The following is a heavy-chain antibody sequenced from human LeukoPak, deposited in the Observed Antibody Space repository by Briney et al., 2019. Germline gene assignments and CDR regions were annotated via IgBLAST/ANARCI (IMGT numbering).Heavy chain of an antibody. CDR1: GFTFRDYY. CDR2: ISTSGSHT. V-gene: IGHV3-11*06. Sequence: GGSLRLSCEASGFTFRDYYMSWIRQAPGKGLEWISYISTSGSHTKYADSVKGRFTISRDNAKNSLYLQMNSLRDEDTAVYYCARGRSGYYNDYWGQGTLVTVSS. J-gene: IGHJ4*02. CDR3: ARGRSGYYNDY. D-gene: IGHD3-3*01.